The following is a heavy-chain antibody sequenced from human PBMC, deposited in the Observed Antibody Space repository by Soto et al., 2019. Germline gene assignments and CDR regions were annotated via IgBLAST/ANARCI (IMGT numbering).Heavy chain of an antibody. CDR3: AKDTDIVVVPAARDLFDY. V-gene: IGHV3-23*01. J-gene: IGHJ4*02. CDR2: ISGSGGST. Sequence: PGGSLRLSCAASGFTFSSYAMSWVRQAPGKGLEWVSAISGSGGSTYYADSVKGRFTISRDNSKNTLYLQMNSLRAEDTAVYYCAKDTDIVVVPAARDLFDYWGQGTLVTVSS. CDR1: GFTFSSYA. D-gene: IGHD2-2*01.